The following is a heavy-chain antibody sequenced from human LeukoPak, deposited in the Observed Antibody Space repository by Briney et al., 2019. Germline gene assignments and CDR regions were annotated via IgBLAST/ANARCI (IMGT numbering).Heavy chain of an antibody. J-gene: IGHJ4*02. CDR3: ARDGPSDCDILTGYYRTTDY. D-gene: IGHD3-9*01. V-gene: IGHV4-38-2*02. CDR1: GYSITSGYY. Sequence: SETLSLTCTVSGYSITSGYYWGWIRQPPGKGLEWIGSIYYSGSTYYNPSLKSRVTISVDTSKNQFSLKLSSVTAADTAVYYCARDGPSDCDILTGYYRTTDYWGQGTLVTVSS. CDR2: IYYSGST.